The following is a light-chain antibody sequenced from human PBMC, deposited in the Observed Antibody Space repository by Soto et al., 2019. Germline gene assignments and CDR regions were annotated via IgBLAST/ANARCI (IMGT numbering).Light chain of an antibody. Sequence: EIVLPQSPGTLSLSPGERATLSCRASQSISSSSLAWYQQKFGQAPRLLIYGASTRATSIPARFSGSGSGTDFTLTISSLEPEDFAVYYCQQRSNWPPITFGQGTRLEIK. CDR3: QQRSNWPPIT. J-gene: IGKJ5*01. CDR1: QSISSSS. V-gene: IGKV3D-20*02. CDR2: GAS.